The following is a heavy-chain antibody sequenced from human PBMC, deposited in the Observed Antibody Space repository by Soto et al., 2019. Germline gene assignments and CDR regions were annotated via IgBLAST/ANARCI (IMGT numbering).Heavy chain of an antibody. CDR1: GGSISSSSYY. D-gene: IGHD3-3*01. CDR3: ARLSYYDFCSGYVYYFDY. V-gene: IGHV4-39*01. Sequence: QLQLQESGPGLVKPSETLSLTCTVSGGSISSSSYYWGWIRQPPGKGLEWIGSIYYSGSTYYNPSLKSRVTTPVDTSHNPFSLKLSSVTAADTAVYYCARLSYYDFCSGYVYYFDYWGQGTLVTVSS. CDR2: IYYSGST. J-gene: IGHJ4*02.